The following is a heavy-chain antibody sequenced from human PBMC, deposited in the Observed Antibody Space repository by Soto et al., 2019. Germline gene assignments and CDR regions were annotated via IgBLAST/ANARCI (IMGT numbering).Heavy chain of an antibody. CDR2: IYWNDDK. Sequence: SGPTLVNPTQTLTLTCIFSGFSLRTSGVGVGWIRQPPGKALAWLGFIYWNDDKRYSPSLKSRLTITKDTSKNQVVLTMTNMDPVDTATYYGAKSDSSGWYGWFDPWGQGTLVTVSS. CDR3: AKSDSSGWYGWFDP. V-gene: IGHV2-5*01. D-gene: IGHD6-19*01. CDR1: GFSLRTSGVG. J-gene: IGHJ5*02.